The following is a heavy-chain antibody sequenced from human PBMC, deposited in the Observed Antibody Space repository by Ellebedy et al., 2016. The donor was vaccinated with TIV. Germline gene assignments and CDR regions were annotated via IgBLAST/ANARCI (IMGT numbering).Heavy chain of an antibody. V-gene: IGHV1-3*01. D-gene: IGHD3-16*01. CDR3: ARDKPGGDNWFDP. J-gene: IGHJ5*02. CDR1: GYIVTNHA. Sequence: AASVKVSCKASGYIVTNHAIHWVRQAPGQSVEWMGWIYPANGDTKYSQQFQGRVTFTSDTSASTAYMELSSLRSEDTAVYYCARDKPGGDNWFDPWGQGTLVTVSS. CDR2: IYPANGDT.